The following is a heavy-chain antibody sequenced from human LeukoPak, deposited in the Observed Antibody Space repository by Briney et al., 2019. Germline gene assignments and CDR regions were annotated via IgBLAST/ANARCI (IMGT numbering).Heavy chain of an antibody. CDR3: ARDKRWGGIAVAGTSWFDP. Sequence: ASVKVSCKASGYTFTGYYMHWARQAPGQGLEWMGWINPNSGGTNYAQKFQGRVTMTRDTSISTAYMELSRLRSDDTAVYYCARDKRWGGIAVAGTSWFDPWGQGTLVTVSS. CDR1: GYTFTGYY. CDR2: INPNSGGT. V-gene: IGHV1-2*02. D-gene: IGHD6-19*01. J-gene: IGHJ5*02.